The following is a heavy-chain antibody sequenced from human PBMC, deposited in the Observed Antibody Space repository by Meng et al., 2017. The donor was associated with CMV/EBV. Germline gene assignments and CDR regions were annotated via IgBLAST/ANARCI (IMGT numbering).Heavy chain of an antibody. V-gene: IGHV3-30*02. CDR2: IFFDGNKT. CDR1: GFTFSRFG. CDR3: AKDYYYYAMGV. J-gene: IGHJ6*02. Sequence: GESLKISCAASGFTFSRFGMHWVRQAPGKGLEWVSYIFFDGNKTYYADSVRGRFTILRDVSGTTLYLQMNSLRAEDAAVYYCAKDYYYYAMGVWGLGSTVTVSS.